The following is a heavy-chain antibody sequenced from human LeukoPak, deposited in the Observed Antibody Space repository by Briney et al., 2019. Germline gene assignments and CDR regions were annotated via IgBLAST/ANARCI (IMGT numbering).Heavy chain of an antibody. D-gene: IGHD3-10*01. CDR2: ICGSGVAT. Sequence: GGSLRLSCAASGFMFSSYAMSWVRQAPGRGLEWVSGICGSGVATYYEDSVKGRFTISRDNSNNTLYLQMNGLRLEHTAIYYCAKSIVRGVTEPRIDCWGQGTLVTVSS. CDR3: AKSIVRGVTEPRIDC. J-gene: IGHJ4*02. V-gene: IGHV3-23*01. CDR1: GFMFSSYA.